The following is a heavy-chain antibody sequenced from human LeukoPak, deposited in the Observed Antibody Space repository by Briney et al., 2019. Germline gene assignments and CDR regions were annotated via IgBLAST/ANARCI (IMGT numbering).Heavy chain of an antibody. CDR3: ARDQSYTYGFDY. V-gene: IGHV3-21*01. D-gene: IGHD5-18*01. CDR1: GFTFSSYS. J-gene: IGHJ4*02. CDR2: ITSSSSYI. Sequence: GGSLKLSCAASGFTFSSYSMNWVRQAPGKGLEWVSSITSSSSYIYYADSVKGRFTISRDHAKNSLYLQMNSLRAEDTAVYYCARDQSYTYGFDYWGQGTLVTVSS.